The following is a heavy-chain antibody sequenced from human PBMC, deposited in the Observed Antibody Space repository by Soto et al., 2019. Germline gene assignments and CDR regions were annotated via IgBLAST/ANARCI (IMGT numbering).Heavy chain of an antibody. Sequence: EVQLVESGGCLIQPGVSLRLSCAASGFTFRSHWMHCVRLAPGKGLVWVSRISCDGSSTHYADSVKGRFTISRDNDKNTLHLQMNSLRAEDTAVYYCARGGNYIFDYWGQGTLVTVSS. CDR1: GFTFRSHW. D-gene: IGHD4-4*01. J-gene: IGHJ4*02. V-gene: IGHV3-74*01. CDR2: ISCDGSST. CDR3: ARGGNYIFDY.